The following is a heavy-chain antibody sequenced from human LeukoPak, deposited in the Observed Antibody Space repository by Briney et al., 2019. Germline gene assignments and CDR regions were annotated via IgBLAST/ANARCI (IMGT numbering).Heavy chain of an antibody. CDR3: ARVNGDYERGGAPDY. Sequence: PGGSLRLSCAASGFTFSSYSMNWVRQAPGKGLEWVSSISSSSSYIYYTDSVKGRFTISRDNARNSVYLQMNNLRAEDTAVYYCARVNGDYERGGAPDYWSQGTLVTVSS. CDR1: GFTFSSYS. V-gene: IGHV3-21*01. J-gene: IGHJ4*02. D-gene: IGHD4-17*01. CDR2: ISSSSSYI.